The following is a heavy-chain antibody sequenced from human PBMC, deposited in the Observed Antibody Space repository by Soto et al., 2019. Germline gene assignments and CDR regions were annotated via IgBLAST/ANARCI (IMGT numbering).Heavy chain of an antibody. CDR1: GGTFSSYA. J-gene: IGHJ4*02. CDR2: IIPIFGTA. Sequence: QVQLVQSGAEVKKPGTSMKVSCKASGGTFSSYAISWVRQAPGQGLEWMGGIIPIFGTANYAQKFQGRVTITADESTSTAYMELSSLRSEDTAVYYCAREVYGGRYPGLYFDYWGQGTLVTVSS. CDR3: AREVYGGRYPGLYFDY. V-gene: IGHV1-69*01. D-gene: IGHD4-17*01.